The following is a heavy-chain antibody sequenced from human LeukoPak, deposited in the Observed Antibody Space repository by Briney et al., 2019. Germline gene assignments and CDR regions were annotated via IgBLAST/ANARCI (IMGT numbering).Heavy chain of an antibody. CDR3: AGRSGGTCDY. J-gene: IGHJ4*02. CDR2: IGASVSNT. Sequence: GGSLRLSCAASGFSFSNYAMDWVRQAPGKGLEWVSTIGASVSNTNYADSVKGRFTISRDNSKNTLSLQMSSLKVEDTAVCYCAGRSGGTCDYWGQGTLVTVSS. V-gene: IGHV3-23*01. D-gene: IGHD1-1*01. CDR1: GFSFSNYA.